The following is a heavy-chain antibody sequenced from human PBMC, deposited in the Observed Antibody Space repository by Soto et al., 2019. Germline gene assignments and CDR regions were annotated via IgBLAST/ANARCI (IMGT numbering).Heavy chain of an antibody. Sequence: GVSLRLSCAASGFTFSSYGMHWVRQAPGKGLEWVAVISYDGSNKYYADSVKGRFTISRDNSKNTLYLQMNSLRAEDTAVYYCARGRRYYYYYYMDVWGKGTTVTVSS. CDR3: ARGRRYYYYYYMDV. CDR2: ISYDGSNK. J-gene: IGHJ6*03. V-gene: IGHV3-30*03. CDR1: GFTFSSYG.